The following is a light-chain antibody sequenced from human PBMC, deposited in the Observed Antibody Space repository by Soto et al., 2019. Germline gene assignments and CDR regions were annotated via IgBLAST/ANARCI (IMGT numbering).Light chain of an antibody. Sequence: EIVLTQSPGTLSLSPGERATLSCRASQSVSSSYLAWYQQKPGQAPRLLIYGASSRATGIPDRFSGSGSGTDFTLTISRLVPEDFAVYYCQQYGSSRELTFGGGTKVEIK. CDR1: QSVSSSY. J-gene: IGKJ4*01. V-gene: IGKV3-20*01. CDR3: QQYGSSRELT. CDR2: GAS.